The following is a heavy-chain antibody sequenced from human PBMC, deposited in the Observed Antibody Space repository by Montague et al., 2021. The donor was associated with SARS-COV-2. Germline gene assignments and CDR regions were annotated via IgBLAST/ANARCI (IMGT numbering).Heavy chain of an antibody. CDR1: RFTFSDYY. V-gene: IGHV3-11*06. J-gene: IGHJ6*02. Sequence: SLRLSCAASRFTFSDYYMSWIRQAPGKGLEWVSYISSSSSYTNYADSVKGRFTISRDNAKNSLYLQMNSLRAEDTAVYYCARSVDTAMVPLYYYYYGMDVWGQGTTVTVSS. D-gene: IGHD5-18*01. CDR3: ARSVDTAMVPLYYYYYGMDV. CDR2: ISSSSSYT.